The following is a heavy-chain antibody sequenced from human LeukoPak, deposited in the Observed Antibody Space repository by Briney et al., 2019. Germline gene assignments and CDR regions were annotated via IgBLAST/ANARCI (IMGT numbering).Heavy chain of an antibody. V-gene: IGHV4-39*01. D-gene: IGHD3-9*01. CDR3: ARLEVDDILTGYYPAYYFDY. CDR2: IYYSGGT. CDR1: GGSISSSSYY. Sequence: SETLSLTCTVSGGSISSSSYYWGWIRQPPGKGLEWIGSIYYSGGTYYNPSLKSRVTISVDTSKNQFSLKLSSVTAADTAVYYCARLEVDDILTGYYPAYYFDYWGQGTLVTVSS. J-gene: IGHJ4*02.